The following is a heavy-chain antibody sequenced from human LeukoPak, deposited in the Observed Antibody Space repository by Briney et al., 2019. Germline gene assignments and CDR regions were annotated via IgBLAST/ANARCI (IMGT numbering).Heavy chain of an antibody. CDR2: ISSSSSTI. V-gene: IGHV3-48*01. J-gene: IGHJ5*02. CDR3: ARALRYFDWLSTSPEYNWFDP. Sequence: PGGSLRLSCAVSGFTFSSYSMNWVRQAPGKGLEWVSYISSSSSTIYYADSVKGRFTISRDNAKNSLYLQMNSLRAEDTAVYYCARALRYFDWLSTSPEYNWFDPWGQGTLVTVSS. CDR1: GFTFSSYS. D-gene: IGHD3-9*01.